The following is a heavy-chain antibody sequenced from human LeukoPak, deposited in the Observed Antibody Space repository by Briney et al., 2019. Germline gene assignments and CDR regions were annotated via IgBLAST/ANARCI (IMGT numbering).Heavy chain of an antibody. D-gene: IGHD3-10*02. Sequence: GASVKVSCKASGYTFTSYDINWVQQATGQGLEWMGWMNPNSGNTGYAQKFQGRVTMTRNTSISTAYMELSSLRSEDTAVYYCARGRVTMWGGGPGLFGYWGQGTLVTVSS. V-gene: IGHV1-8*01. CDR1: GYTFTSYD. CDR3: ARGRVTMWGGGPGLFGY. J-gene: IGHJ4*02. CDR2: MNPNSGNT.